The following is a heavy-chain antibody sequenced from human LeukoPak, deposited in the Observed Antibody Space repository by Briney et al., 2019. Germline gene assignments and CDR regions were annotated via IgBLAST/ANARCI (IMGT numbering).Heavy chain of an antibody. CDR2: INSDGSST. J-gene: IGHJ2*01. CDR3: AREGPSGDYVWGSYRYLRVRYFDL. CDR1: GFTFSTYW. Sequence: GGSLRLSCEASGFTFSTYWMHWVRQAPGKGLVWVSRINSDGSSTSYADSVRGRFTISRDNPKNTLYLQMNSLRAEDTAVYYCAREGPSGDYVWGSYRYLRVRYFDLWGRGTLVTVSS. V-gene: IGHV3-74*01. D-gene: IGHD3-16*02.